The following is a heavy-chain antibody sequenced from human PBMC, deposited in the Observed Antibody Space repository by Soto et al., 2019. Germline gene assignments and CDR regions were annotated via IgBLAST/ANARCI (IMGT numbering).Heavy chain of an antibody. Sequence: GGSLRLSCAASGFTFSSYAMSWVRQAPGKGLEWVSAISGSGGSTYYADSVKGRFTISRDNSKNTLYLQMNSLRAEDTAVYYCAKDRREYCTNGVCPFDYWGQGTLVTVSS. J-gene: IGHJ4*02. CDR3: AKDRREYCTNGVCPFDY. CDR1: GFTFSSYA. V-gene: IGHV3-23*01. D-gene: IGHD2-8*01. CDR2: ISGSGGST.